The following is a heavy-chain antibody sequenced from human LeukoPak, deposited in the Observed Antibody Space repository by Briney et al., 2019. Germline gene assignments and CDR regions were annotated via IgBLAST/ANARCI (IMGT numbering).Heavy chain of an antibody. CDR3: ARDRMGSADFWSGYYTGTFDY. CDR2: ISPDGSET. D-gene: IGHD3-3*01. J-gene: IGHJ4*02. V-gene: IGHV3-74*01. CDR1: GFTFRSYW. Sequence: SGGSLRLSCAASGFTFRSYWMYWVRQTPGEGLVWVSRISPDGSETANADSVKGRFTISSDNAKNSLDLQMNSLRAEDTAVYYCARDRMGSADFWSGYYTGTFDYWGQGTLVTVSS.